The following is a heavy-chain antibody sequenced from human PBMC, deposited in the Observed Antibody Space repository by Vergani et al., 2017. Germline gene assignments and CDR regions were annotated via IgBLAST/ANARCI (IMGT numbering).Heavy chain of an antibody. Sequence: EVQLVQSGAEVKKPGEPLKISCKGSGNNFTDYWIGWVRQMAGKGLEWMGIIYPRDSDTRYSPSFQGQVTISADKSINTAYLEWSSLKASDTAMYDCAIKYSGSLYAPFDYWGQGTLVTVSS. CDR1: GNNFTDYW. J-gene: IGHJ4*02. CDR2: IYPRDSDT. CDR3: AIKYSGSLYAPFDY. V-gene: IGHV5-51*01. D-gene: IGHD5-12*01.